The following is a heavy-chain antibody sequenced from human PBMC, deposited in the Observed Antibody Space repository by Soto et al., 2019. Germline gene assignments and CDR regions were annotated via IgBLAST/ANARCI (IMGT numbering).Heavy chain of an antibody. J-gene: IGHJ6*02. V-gene: IGHV5-51*01. CDR2: FFPGDSDT. D-gene: IGHD1-26*01. CDR1: GYSFSTYW. Sequence: GESLKISCVGSGYSFSTYWVAWVRQMPGKGLEWMGIFFPGDSDTRYSPSFQGQVTLSADKSISTAYLQWSSLRASDTAMYYCARGGKGGSHFYGLEAWGQGTTVTVSS. CDR3: ARGGKGGSHFYGLEA.